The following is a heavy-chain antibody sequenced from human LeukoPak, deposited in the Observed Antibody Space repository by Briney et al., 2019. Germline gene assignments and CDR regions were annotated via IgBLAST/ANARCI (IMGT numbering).Heavy chain of an antibody. Sequence: PSETLSLTCTVSGGSISSSGYYWGWIRQSPGEGLEWIGNIYYSGITYYNPSLKSRVTISVDTSKNQFSLKLSSVTAADTAVYYCAREAIAVAGKETFATAFDIWGQGTMVTVSS. J-gene: IGHJ3*02. D-gene: IGHD6-19*01. CDR3: AREAIAVAGKETFATAFDI. CDR2: IYYSGIT. CDR1: GGSISSSGYY. V-gene: IGHV4-39*07.